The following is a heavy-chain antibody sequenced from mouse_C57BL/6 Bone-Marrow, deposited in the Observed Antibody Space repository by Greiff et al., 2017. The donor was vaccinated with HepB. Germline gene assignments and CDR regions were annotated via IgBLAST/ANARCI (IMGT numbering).Heavy chain of an antibody. Sequence: EVKLQESGPGLVKPSQSLSLTCSVTGYSITSGYYWNWIRQFPGNKLEWMGYISYDGSNNYNPSLKNRISITRDTSKNQFFLKLNSVTTEDTATYYCARRGWSFDYWGQGTTLTVSS. D-gene: IGHD2-3*01. V-gene: IGHV3-6*01. CDR1: GYSITSGYY. J-gene: IGHJ2*01. CDR3: ARRGWSFDY. CDR2: ISYDGSN.